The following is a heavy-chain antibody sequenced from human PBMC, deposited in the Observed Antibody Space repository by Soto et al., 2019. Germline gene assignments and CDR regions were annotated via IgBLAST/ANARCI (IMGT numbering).Heavy chain of an antibody. CDR3: ARSIRGPRRFNGMDV. CDR2: IERDDDDK. V-gene: IGHV2-70*13. J-gene: IGHJ6*02. CDR1: GFSLTSPGMC. Sequence: ESGPTLVNHTETLTLTCTFSGFSLTSPGMCVSWIRQPPGKALEWLALIERDDDDKYYSTSLKTRLTISKDTRKNQVVLTMANMDPADTGTYYCARSIRGPRRFNGMDVWGQGTTVTVSS. D-gene: IGHD1-20*01.